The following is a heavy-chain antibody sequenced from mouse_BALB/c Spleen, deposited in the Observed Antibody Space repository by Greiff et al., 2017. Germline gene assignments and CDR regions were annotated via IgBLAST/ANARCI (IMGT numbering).Heavy chain of an antibody. Sequence: EVQLQQSGAELVRSGASVKLSCTASGFNIKDYYMHWVKQRPEQGLEWIGWIDPENGDTEYAPKFQGKATMTADTSSNTAYLQLSSLTSEDTAVYYCNILRYYAMDYWGQGTSVTVSS. CDR2: IDPENGDT. J-gene: IGHJ4*01. CDR1: GFNIKDYY. V-gene: IGHV14-4*02. CDR3: NILRYYAMDY.